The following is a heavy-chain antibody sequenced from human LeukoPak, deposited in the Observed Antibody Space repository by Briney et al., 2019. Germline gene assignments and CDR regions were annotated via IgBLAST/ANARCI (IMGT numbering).Heavy chain of an antibody. Sequence: PGGSLRLSCTVSGFTFNTYSMNWVRQAPGKGLEWVAFIWAAGNDDFYADSVKGRFTISRDNSKNMVYLQMNSLRAEDTALYYCVGDPPNSGYAFQVWGHGTVVTVSS. D-gene: IGHD3-22*01. J-gene: IGHJ3*01. V-gene: IGHV3-33*08. CDR1: GFTFNTYS. CDR3: VGDPPNSGYAFQV. CDR2: IWAAGNDD.